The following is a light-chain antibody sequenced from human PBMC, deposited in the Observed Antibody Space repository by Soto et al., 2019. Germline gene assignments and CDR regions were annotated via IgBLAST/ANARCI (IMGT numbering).Light chain of an antibody. J-gene: IGKJ1*01. Sequence: EMVMTQSPATLSVSPGERATLSGRASQSVSSNLAWYQQKPGQAPRLLIYGASTRATGIPARFSGSGSGTEFTLTISSLQSEDFAVYYCQQYNNWPPWTFGQGTKVDIK. CDR3: QQYNNWPPWT. V-gene: IGKV3-15*01. CDR2: GAS. CDR1: QSVSSN.